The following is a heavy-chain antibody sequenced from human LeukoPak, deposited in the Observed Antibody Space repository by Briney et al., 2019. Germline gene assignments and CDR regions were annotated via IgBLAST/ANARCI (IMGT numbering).Heavy chain of an antibody. CDR1: GGSISSYY. CDR3: ARDSSDTAMVASDAFDI. V-gene: IGHV4-4*07. Sequence: ASETLSLTCTVSGGSISSYYWSWIRQPAGKGLEWIGRIYTSGSTNYNPSLKSRVTMSVDTSKNQFSLKLSSVTAADTAVYYCARDSSDTAMVASDAFDIWGQGTMVTVSS. CDR2: IYTSGST. D-gene: IGHD5-18*01. J-gene: IGHJ3*02.